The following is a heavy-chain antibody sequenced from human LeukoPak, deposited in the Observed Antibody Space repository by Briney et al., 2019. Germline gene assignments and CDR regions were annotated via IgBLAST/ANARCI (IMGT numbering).Heavy chain of an antibody. D-gene: IGHD2-2*01. CDR3: ASRYCSSTSCDWEDYYYMDV. CDR1: GYTFTGYY. J-gene: IGHJ6*03. CDR2: IIPIFGTA. Sequence: SVKVSCKASGYTFTGYYMHWVRQAPGQGLEWMGGIIPIFGTANYAQKFQGRVTITADESTSTAYMELSSLRSEDTAVYYCASRYCSSTSCDWEDYYYMDVWGKGTTVTVSS. V-gene: IGHV1-69*13.